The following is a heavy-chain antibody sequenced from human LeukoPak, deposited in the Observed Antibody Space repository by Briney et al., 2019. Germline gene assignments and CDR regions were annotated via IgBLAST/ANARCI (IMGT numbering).Heavy chain of an antibody. D-gene: IGHD3-22*01. Sequence: GGSLRLSCAASGFTFSSYAMHWVRQAPGKGLEWVSSISSSSSYIYYADSVKGRFTISRDNAKNSLYLQMNSLRAEDTAVYYCARDQEITMIVVAVGFDYWGQGTLVTVSS. J-gene: IGHJ4*02. V-gene: IGHV3-21*01. CDR3: ARDQEITMIVVAVGFDY. CDR2: ISSSSSYI. CDR1: GFTFSSYA.